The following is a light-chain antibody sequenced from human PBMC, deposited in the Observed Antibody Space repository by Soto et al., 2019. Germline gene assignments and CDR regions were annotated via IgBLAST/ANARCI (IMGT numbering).Light chain of an antibody. CDR2: KAS. J-gene: IGKJ1*01. CDR3: QQYNSYSWT. CDR1: QSINSW. V-gene: IGKV1-5*03. Sequence: DIQMTQSPPTLSASAGDRVTITCRASQSINSWLAWYQQKPGRAPKILIYKASTLESGVPSRFAGSGSGTEFTLTISSLQPDDSATYYCQQYNSYSWTFDQGTKVEIK.